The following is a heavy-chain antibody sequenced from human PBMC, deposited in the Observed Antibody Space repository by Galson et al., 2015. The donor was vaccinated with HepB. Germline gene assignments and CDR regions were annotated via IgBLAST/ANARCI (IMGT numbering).Heavy chain of an antibody. Sequence: SLRLSCAASGFTFSNSWMDWVRQAPGKGLEWVANIKEDGSAKYYVDSVKGRFTISRDNAKNSLDLQMNSLRAEDTAVYYCARSCSSTNCYAPDYWGQGTLVTVSS. CDR1: GFTFSNSW. V-gene: IGHV3-7*01. J-gene: IGHJ4*02. CDR2: IKEDGSAK. CDR3: ARSCSSTNCYAPDY. D-gene: IGHD2-2*01.